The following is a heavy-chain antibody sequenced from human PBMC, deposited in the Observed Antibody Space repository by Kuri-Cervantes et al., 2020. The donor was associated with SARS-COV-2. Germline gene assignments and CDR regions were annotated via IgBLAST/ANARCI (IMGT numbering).Heavy chain of an antibody. CDR3: ARVGAGVCSSASCYSRAFDY. J-gene: IGHJ4*02. CDR2: INHSGST. CDR1: GGSFSGYY. Sequence: GSLRLSCAVYGGSFSGYYWSWIRQPPGKGLERIGEINHSGSTNYNPSLKTRVTISVNTSKNQFSLKLSSVTAADTAVYYCARVGAGVCSSASCYSRAFDYWGQGTLVTVSS. V-gene: IGHV4-34*01. D-gene: IGHD2-2*02.